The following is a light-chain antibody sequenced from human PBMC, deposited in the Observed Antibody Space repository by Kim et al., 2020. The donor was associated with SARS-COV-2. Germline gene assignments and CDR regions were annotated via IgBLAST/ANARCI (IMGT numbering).Light chain of an antibody. Sequence: ASVGDRVTITCRASQSISSWLAWYQQKPGKAPKLLIYDASSLESGVPSRLSGNGSGTEFTLTISSLQPDDFATYYCQQYNSYSRTFGQGTKVDIK. CDR1: QSISSW. J-gene: IGKJ1*01. CDR2: DAS. V-gene: IGKV1-5*01. CDR3: QQYNSYSRT.